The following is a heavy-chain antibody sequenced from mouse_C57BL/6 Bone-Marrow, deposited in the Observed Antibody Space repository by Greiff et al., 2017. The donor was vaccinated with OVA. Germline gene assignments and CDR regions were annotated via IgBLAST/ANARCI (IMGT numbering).Heavy chain of an antibody. CDR1: GYTFTDYY. CDR3: ERRYYGSSRHWYFDV. V-gene: IGHV1-77*01. CDR2: IGPGSGST. D-gene: IGHD1-1*01. J-gene: IGHJ1*03. Sequence: VQLQQSGAELVKPGASVKISCKASGYTFTDYYINWVKQRPGQGLEWIGKIGPGSGSTYYNEKFKGKATLTADKSSSTAYMQLSSLTSEDSAVYFGERRYYGSSRHWYFDVWGTGTTVTVAS.